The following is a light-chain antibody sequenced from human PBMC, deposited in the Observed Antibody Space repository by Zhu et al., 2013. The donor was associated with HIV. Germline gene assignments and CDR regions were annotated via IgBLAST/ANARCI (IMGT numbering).Light chain of an antibody. CDR2: DVS. CDR3: QQYSNSCT. V-gene: IGKV1-5*01. J-gene: IGKJ1*01. CDR1: QSVTPW. Sequence: GDRVTITCRASQSVTPWLAWYQQKPGQAPKLLIYDVSSLQSGVPSRFSGSRSGTEFTLTIDSLQPDDFATYYCQQYSNSCTFGQGTTVEIK.